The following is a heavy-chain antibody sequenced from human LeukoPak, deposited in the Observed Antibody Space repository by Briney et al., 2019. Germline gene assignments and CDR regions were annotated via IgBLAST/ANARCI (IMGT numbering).Heavy chain of an antibody. CDR2: IKSETDGGTT. CDR1: GFPFSSYW. CDR3: TRRSSAAGRQYFDY. J-gene: IGHJ4*02. D-gene: IGHD6-13*01. Sequence: RGSLRISCVATGFPFSSYWMTWVRQAPGKGLEWVGPIKSETDGGTTDYAAPVKGTFTISRDDSENTLYLQMNSLKTEDTAVYYCTRRSSAAGRQYFDYWGQGTLVTVSS. V-gene: IGHV3-15*07.